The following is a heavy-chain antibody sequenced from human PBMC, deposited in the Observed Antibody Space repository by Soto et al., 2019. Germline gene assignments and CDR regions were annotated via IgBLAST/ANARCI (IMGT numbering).Heavy chain of an antibody. J-gene: IGHJ4*02. CDR3: ARDQPGYSYGYGLGY. CDR2: ISSSSSYI. D-gene: IGHD5-18*01. Sequence: EVQLVESGGGLVQPGGSLRLSCAASGFTFSSYSMNWVRQAPGKGLEWVSSISSSSSYIYYADSVKGRFTISRDNAKNSLYLQMNSLRAEDTAVYYCARDQPGYSYGYGLGYWGQGTLVNVS. CDR1: GFTFSSYS. V-gene: IGHV3-21*01.